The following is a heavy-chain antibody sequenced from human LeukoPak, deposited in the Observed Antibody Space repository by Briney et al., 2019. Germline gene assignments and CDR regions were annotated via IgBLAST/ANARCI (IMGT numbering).Heavy chain of an antibody. CDR3: ARDPGTVPILVGATRPDY. D-gene: IGHD1-26*01. CDR1: GFTFSSYS. J-gene: IGHJ4*02. V-gene: IGHV3-21*01. CDR2: ISSSSSYI. Sequence: GGSLRLSCAASGFTFSSYSMNWVRQAPGKGLEWVSSISSSSSYIYYADSVKGRFTISRDNAKNSLYLQMNSLRAEGTAVYYCARDPGTVPILVGATRPDYWGQGTLVTVSS.